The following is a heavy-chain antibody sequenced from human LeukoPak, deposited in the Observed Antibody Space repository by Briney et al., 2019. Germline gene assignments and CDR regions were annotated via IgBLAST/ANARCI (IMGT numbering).Heavy chain of an antibody. CDR3: ARRLMYYYDTSGYDVAFDI. CDR2: IYPGGSDS. CDR1: GYSFTNYW. Sequence: KGGESLKISCKGSGYSFTNYWIGWVRQMPGKGLGWMGIIYPGGSDSRYSPSFQGQVTFSADKSISAASLQWSSLKASDTAMYYCARRLMYYYDTSGYDVAFDIWGQGTMVTVSS. D-gene: IGHD3-22*01. J-gene: IGHJ3*02. V-gene: IGHV5-51*01.